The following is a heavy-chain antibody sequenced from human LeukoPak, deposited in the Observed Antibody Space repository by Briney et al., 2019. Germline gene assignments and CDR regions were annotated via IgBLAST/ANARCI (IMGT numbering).Heavy chain of an antibody. CDR3: AREGTTALYYFDY. CDR2: IYYSGST. CDR1: GGSISSSSYY. J-gene: IGHJ4*02. V-gene: IGHV4-39*07. Sequence: TSETLSLTCTVSGGSISSSSYYWGWIRQPPGKGLEWIGSIYYSGSTYYNPSLKSRVTISVDTSKNQFSLKLSSVTAADTAVYYCAREGTTALYYFDYWGQGTLVTVSS. D-gene: IGHD1-7*01.